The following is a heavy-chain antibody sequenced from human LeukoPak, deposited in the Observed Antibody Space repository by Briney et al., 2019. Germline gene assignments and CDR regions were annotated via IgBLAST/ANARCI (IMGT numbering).Heavy chain of an antibody. CDR1: GGSFSGYY. J-gene: IGHJ6*03. CDR2: INHSGST. V-gene: IGHV4-34*01. D-gene: IGHD3-22*01. Sequence: SETLSLTCAVYGGSFSGYYWSWIRQPPGKGLEWIGEINHSGSTNYNPSLKSRVTISVDTSKNQFSLKLSSVTAADTAVYYCARGRGSSRYCYRDVWGKGTTVTVSS. CDR3: ARGRGSSRYCYRDV.